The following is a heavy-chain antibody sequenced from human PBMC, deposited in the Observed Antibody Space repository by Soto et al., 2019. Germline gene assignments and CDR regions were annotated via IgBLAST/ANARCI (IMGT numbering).Heavy chain of an antibody. D-gene: IGHD5-12*01. V-gene: IGHV4-59*01. CDR2: IYYSGST. CDR1: GGSISSYY. CDR3: ARAVGYSGYDRRNYYFDY. Sequence: QVQLQESGPGLVKPSETLSLTCTVSGGSISSYYWSWIRQPPGKGLEWIGYIYYSGSTNSNPSLQRRVTISVDTSYTQFSLKLSSVTAADTAVYYCARAVGYSGYDRRNYYFDYWGQGTLVTVSS. J-gene: IGHJ4*02.